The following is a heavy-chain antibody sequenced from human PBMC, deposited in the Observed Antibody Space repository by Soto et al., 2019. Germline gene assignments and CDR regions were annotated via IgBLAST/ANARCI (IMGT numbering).Heavy chain of an antibody. CDR2: INYSGST. D-gene: IGHD3-10*01. V-gene: IGHV4-39*01. CDR1: GGSISSGTYY. J-gene: IGHJ6*02. CDR3: ARSHMVFYGMDV. Sequence: PSETLSLTCTVSGGSISSGTYYWVWIRQPPGKGLEWIANINYSGSTYYNPSLKSRVTISVDASKNRFSLKLSSVTAADTAVYYCARSHMVFYGMDVWGQGTTVTVSS.